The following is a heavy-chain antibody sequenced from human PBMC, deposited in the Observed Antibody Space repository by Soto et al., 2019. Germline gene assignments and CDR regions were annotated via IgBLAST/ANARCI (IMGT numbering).Heavy chain of an antibody. D-gene: IGHD6-13*01. CDR1: GFTFSSYG. V-gene: IGHV3-33*01. CDR2: IWYDGSNK. Sequence: QVQLVESGGGVVQPGRSLRLSCAASGFTFSSYGMHWVRQAPGKGLEWVAVIWYDGSNKYYADSVKGRFTISRDNSKNTLYLQMNSLRAEDTAAYYCARDGGGSSLDYWGQGTLVTVSS. CDR3: ARDGGGSSLDY. J-gene: IGHJ4*02.